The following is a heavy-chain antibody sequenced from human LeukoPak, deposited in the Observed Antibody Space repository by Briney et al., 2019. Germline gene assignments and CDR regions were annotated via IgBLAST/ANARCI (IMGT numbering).Heavy chain of an antibody. CDR2: IYSGGTT. J-gene: IGHJ4*02. CDR1: GFTVSSNY. Sequence: GGSLRLSCAASGFTVSSNYMSWVRQAPGKGLEWVSLIYSGGTTYYADSVKGRFTISRDNSKNTLYLQMNSLRAEDTAVYYCAKDYGDYGVLDYWGQGTLVTVSS. CDR3: AKDYGDYGVLDY. D-gene: IGHD4-17*01. V-gene: IGHV3-66*01.